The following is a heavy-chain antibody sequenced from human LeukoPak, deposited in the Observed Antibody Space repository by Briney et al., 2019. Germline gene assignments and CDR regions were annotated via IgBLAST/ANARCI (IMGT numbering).Heavy chain of an antibody. CDR2: ISGRDGGT. J-gene: IGHJ3*02. Sequence: PGRSLRLSCAASGFTFNTYDMSWVRQAPGKGLEWVSLISGRDGGTYYADSVKGRFTISRDNSKKTLYLQMNSLRAEDTAVYYCAKRMALPSGALDIWGQGTMATVSS. D-gene: IGHD5-24*01. V-gene: IGHV3-23*01. CDR1: GFTFNTYD. CDR3: AKRMALPSGALDI.